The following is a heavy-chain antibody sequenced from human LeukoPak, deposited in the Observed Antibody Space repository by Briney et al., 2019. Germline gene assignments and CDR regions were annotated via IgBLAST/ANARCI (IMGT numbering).Heavy chain of an antibody. J-gene: IGHJ4*02. V-gene: IGHV3-7*01. CDR1: GFTFSSYS. CDR2: IKQDGSEK. CDR3: ARDGTYYGSAY. Sequence: PGGSLRLSCAASGFTFSSYSMNWVRQAPGKGLEWVANIKQDGSEKYYVDSVKGRFTISRDNAKNSLYLQMNSLRAEDTAVYYCARDGTYYGSAYWGQGTLVTVSS. D-gene: IGHD3-10*01.